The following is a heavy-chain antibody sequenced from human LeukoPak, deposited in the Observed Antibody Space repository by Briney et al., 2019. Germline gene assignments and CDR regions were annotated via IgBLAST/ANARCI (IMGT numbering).Heavy chain of an antibody. CDR3: ARGKGIAAAGTYYYYYGMDV. D-gene: IGHD6-13*01. J-gene: IGHJ6*02. CDR2: INHSGST. Sequence: SETLSLTCAVYGGSFSGYYWSWIRQPPGKGLEWIGEINHSGSTNYNPSLKSRVTISVDTSKNQFSLKLSSVTAADTAVYYCARGKGIAAAGTYYYYYGMDVWGQGTTVTVSS. V-gene: IGHV4-34*01. CDR1: GGSFSGYY.